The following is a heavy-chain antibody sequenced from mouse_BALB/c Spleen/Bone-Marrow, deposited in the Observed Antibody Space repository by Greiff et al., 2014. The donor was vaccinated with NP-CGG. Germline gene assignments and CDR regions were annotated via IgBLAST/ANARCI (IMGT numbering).Heavy chain of an antibody. D-gene: IGHD2-5*01. J-gene: IGHJ1*01. CDR3: ARRKTTILTTFYWYSNA. V-gene: IGHV5-6-5*01. Sequence: EVQLQESGGGLVKPGGSLKLSCAASGFTFSGYAMSWARQTPEKRLEWVASISSGGSTFYPDSVKGRFTISRDNARNILYLQMSSLRSEYTAMYYCARRKTTILTTFYWYSNAWGAGTTVPVPS. CDR2: ISSGGST. CDR1: GFTFSGYA.